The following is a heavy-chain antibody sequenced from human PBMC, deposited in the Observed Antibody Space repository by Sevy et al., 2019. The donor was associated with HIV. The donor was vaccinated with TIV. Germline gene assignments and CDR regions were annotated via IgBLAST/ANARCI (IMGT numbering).Heavy chain of an antibody. CDR3: ARVTWYTSGWYWFEP. Sequence: SETLSLTCTVSGGSISRCNYYWGWIRQPPGKGLEWIGSIYYSGSTYYKPSLKSRVTISVDTSKNQFSLKLSSVTAADTAVYYCARVTWYTSGWYWFEPWGQGTLVTVSS. D-gene: IGHD6-19*01. V-gene: IGHV4-39*01. CDR2: IYYSGST. J-gene: IGHJ5*02. CDR1: GGSISRCNYY.